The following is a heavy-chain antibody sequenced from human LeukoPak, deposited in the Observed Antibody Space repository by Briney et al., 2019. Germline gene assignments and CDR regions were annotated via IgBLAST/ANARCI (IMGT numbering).Heavy chain of an antibody. J-gene: IGHJ6*02. CDR2: INPNSGGT. CDR1: GYTFTSYY. V-gene: IGHV1-2*02. CDR3: ARVRRGISHGMDV. Sequence: ASVKVSCKASGYTFTSYYMHWVRQAPGQGLEWMGWINPNSGGTNYAQKFQGRVTMTRDTSISTAYMELSRLRSDDTAVYYCARVRRGISHGMDVWAQGTTVTVSS.